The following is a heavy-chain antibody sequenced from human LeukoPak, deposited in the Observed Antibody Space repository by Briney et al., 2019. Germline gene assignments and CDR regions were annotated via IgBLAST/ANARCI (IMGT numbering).Heavy chain of an antibody. CDR2: ISSSSSYI. Sequence: PGGSLRLSCAASGFTFSSYSMNWARQAPGKGLEWVSSISSSSSYIYYADSVKGRFTISRDNAKNSLYLQMNSLRAEDTAVYYCARSYYDSSGYYNHDAFDIWGQGTMVTVSS. CDR3: ARSYYDSSGYYNHDAFDI. CDR1: GFTFSSYS. V-gene: IGHV3-21*01. J-gene: IGHJ3*02. D-gene: IGHD3-22*01.